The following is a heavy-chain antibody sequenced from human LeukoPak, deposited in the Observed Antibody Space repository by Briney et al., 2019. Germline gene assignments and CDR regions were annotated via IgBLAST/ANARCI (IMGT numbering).Heavy chain of an antibody. CDR3: ARFPYYYYGSGSYAGTIDY. Sequence: SETLSLTCTVSGGSISSGGYYWSWIRQHPGKGLEWIGYIYYSGSTYYNPSLKSRVTISVDTSKNQFSLKLSSVTAADTAVYYCARFPYYYYGSGSYAGTIDYWGQGTLVTVSS. CDR1: GGSISSGGYY. V-gene: IGHV4-31*03. CDR2: IYYSGST. J-gene: IGHJ4*02. D-gene: IGHD3-10*01.